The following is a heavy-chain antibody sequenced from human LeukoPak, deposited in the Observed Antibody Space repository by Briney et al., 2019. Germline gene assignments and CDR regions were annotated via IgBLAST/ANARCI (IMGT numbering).Heavy chain of an antibody. CDR2: INGGGTNT. Sequence: PGGSLRLSCVASAFTFSSCSMTWVRQAPGKGLEWVSAINGGGTNTYYADSVKGRFTISRDNSQNTLYLQMNSLRAEDTAVYYCAKERGYSGGPVDYWGQGTLVTVSS. J-gene: IGHJ4*02. CDR3: AKERGYSGGPVDY. CDR1: AFTFSSCS. V-gene: IGHV3-23*01. D-gene: IGHD5-12*01.